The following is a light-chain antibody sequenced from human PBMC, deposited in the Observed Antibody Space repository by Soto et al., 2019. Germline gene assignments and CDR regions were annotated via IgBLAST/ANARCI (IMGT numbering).Light chain of an antibody. CDR2: GAS. J-gene: IGKJ4*01. CDR1: QSISSW. V-gene: IGKV3-15*01. CDR3: QQYSNWPLLS. Sequence: MTQSPSTLSASVGDRVTITCRASQSISSWLAWYQQKPGQTPRVLIYGASTRAIGIPARFSGSGFGTEFTLTISSLQSEDFVVYYCQQYSNWPLLSFGGGTKVDIK.